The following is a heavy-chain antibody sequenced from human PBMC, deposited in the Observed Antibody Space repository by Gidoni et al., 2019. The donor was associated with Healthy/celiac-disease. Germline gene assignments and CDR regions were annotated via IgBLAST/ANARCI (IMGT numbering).Heavy chain of an antibody. CDR1: GFPFSSYS. D-gene: IGHD3-3*01. V-gene: IGHV3-21*01. J-gene: IGHJ4*02. CDR2: ISSSSSYI. CDR3: ARGKFLEWLSGY. Sequence: EVQLVESGGGLVKPGGSLRPSCAASGFPFSSYSRNWVRQAPGKGLEWVSSISSSSSYIYYADSVKGRFTISRDNAKNSLYLQMNSLRAEDTAVYYCARGKFLEWLSGYWGQGTLVTVSS.